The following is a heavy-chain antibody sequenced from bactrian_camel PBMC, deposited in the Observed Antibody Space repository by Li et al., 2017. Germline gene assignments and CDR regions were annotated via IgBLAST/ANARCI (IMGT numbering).Heavy chain of an antibody. J-gene: IGHJ4*01. CDR2: ITSDGRS. CDR1: GYTYSSYC. Sequence: VQLVESGGGSVQAGGSLRLSCAASGYTYSSYCMGWFRQVPGKKRVGVAAITSDGRSSYADYVKDRFTIFRDNAKHTLSLQMISLKPEDSAMYYCAADRWPGSVATYARLNSAAFSWYLGQGTQVTVS. D-gene: IGHD7*01. CDR3: AADRWPGSVATYARLNSAAFSWY. V-gene: IGHV3S53*01.